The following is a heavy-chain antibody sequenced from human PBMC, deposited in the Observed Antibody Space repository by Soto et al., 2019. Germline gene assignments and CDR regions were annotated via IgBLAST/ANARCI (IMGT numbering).Heavy chain of an antibody. CDR1: GGSVNSNSYY. V-gene: IGHV4-39*01. J-gene: IGHJ1*01. Sequence: SETLSLTCTVSGGSVNSNSYYWGWIRQPPGKGLEWIGSIYYSGSTYYNPSLKSRVTIYVDTSKNQFSLKLSSVTAADTAVYYCARLVVGATTRFQHWGQGTLVTVSS. CDR2: IYYSGST. CDR3: ARLVVGATTRFQH. D-gene: IGHD1-26*01.